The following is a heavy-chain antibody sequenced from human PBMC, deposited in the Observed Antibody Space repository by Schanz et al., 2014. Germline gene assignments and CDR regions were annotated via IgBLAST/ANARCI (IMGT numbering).Heavy chain of an antibody. V-gene: IGHV1-2*06. J-gene: IGHJ4*02. CDR1: GYTFTGYF. CDR2: IHPNSGGT. Sequence: QVQLVQSGAEVKKPGASVKVSCKASGYTFTGYFIHWVRQAPGQGLEWMGRIHPNSGGTIFAQKFQGRVAMTRDTSLSTAYMEVSSLRSDDTAVYYCAKDRMGASYYFDYWGQGTLVAVST. D-gene: IGHD3-16*01. CDR3: AKDRMGASYYFDY.